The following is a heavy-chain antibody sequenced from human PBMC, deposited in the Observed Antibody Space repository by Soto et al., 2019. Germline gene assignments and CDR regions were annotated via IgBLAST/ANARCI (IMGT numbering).Heavy chain of an antibody. CDR2: ISYDGSNK. V-gene: IGHV3-30-3*01. J-gene: IGHJ1*01. CDR3: AREGDGYNWGYFQH. Sequence: PGGSLRLSCAASGFTFSSYAMHWVRQAPGKGLEWVAVISYDGSNKYYADSVKGRFTISRDNSKNTLYLQMNSLRAEDTAVYYCAREGDGYNWGYFQHWGQGTLVTVSS. D-gene: IGHD5-12*01. CDR1: GFTFSSYA.